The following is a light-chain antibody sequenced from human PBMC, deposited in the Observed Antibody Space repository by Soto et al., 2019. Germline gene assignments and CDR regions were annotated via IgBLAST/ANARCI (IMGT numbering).Light chain of an antibody. CDR3: QQRSDWPST. J-gene: IGKJ4*01. Sequence: EIVLTQSPATLSLSPGERATLSCRASQSVNRYFAWYQQKPGQPPRLPIYDASTRAPGIPARFSGSGSGTDFTLTISSLEPEDFAVYYCQQRSDWPSTFGGGTKVEIK. CDR1: QSVNRY. CDR2: DAS. V-gene: IGKV3-11*01.